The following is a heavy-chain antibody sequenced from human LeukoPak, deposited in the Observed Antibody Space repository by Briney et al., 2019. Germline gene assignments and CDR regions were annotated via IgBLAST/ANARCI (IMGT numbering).Heavy chain of an antibody. J-gene: IGHJ4*02. CDR3: VKDLDNHYYQTLFDY. V-gene: IGHV3-64D*06. CDR1: GFTFSRYA. CDR2: ISNNGGST. Sequence: GGSLRLSCSASGFTFSRYAMHWVRQAPGKGLEYVSAISNNGGSTYYADSVKGRFTISRDNSRNTLYLQMSSLRAEDTAVYYCVKDLDNHYYQTLFDYWGQGTLVTVSS. D-gene: IGHD1-14*01.